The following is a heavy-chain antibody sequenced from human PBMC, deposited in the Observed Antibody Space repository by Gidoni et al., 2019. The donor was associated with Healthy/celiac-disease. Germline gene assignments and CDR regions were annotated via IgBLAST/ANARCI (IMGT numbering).Heavy chain of an antibody. CDR1: GFTFSSYG. D-gene: IGHD3-10*01. CDR2: IWYDGSNK. J-gene: IGHJ2*01. CDR3: ARDRGTWIHWYFDL. Sequence: QVQLVESGGGVVQPGRSLRLSCAASGFTFSSYGMHWVRQAPGKGLEWVAVIWYDGSNKYYADSVKGRFTISRDNSKNTLYLQMNSLRAEDTAVYYCARDRGTWIHWYFDLWGRGTLVTVSS. V-gene: IGHV3-33*08.